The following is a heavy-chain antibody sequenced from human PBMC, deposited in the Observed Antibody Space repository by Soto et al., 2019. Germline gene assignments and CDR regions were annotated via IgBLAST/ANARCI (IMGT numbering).Heavy chain of an antibody. CDR1: GYTFSNYY. D-gene: IGHD6-19*01. J-gene: IGHJ5*02. Sequence: ASVQVSCKASGYTFSNYYLHWVRQAPGPGLEWMGIFNPSCGRTLYAQKFEGRVTMTTDTSTNTVYMELSSLRSEDTAVYYCARDLYSAGWYDNYPPSNNWFDPWGQGTLVTVSS. CDR2: FNPSCGRT. V-gene: IGHV1-46*01. CDR3: ARDLYSAGWYDNYPPSNNWFDP.